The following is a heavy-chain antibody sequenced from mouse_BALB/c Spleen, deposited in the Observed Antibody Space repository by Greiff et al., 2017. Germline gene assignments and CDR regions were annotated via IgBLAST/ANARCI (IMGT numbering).Heavy chain of an antibody. J-gene: IGHJ2*01. V-gene: IGHV6-3*01. CDR1: GFTFSSYW. CDR2: IRLKSDNYAT. Sequence: EVQLVESGGGLVQPGGSMKLSCVASGFTFSSYWMSWVRQSPEKGLEWVAEIRLKSDNYATHYAESVKGKFTISRDDSKSRLYLQMNSLRAEDTGIYYCTAIYYYGPYYFDYWGQGTTLTVSS. CDR3: TAIYYYGPYYFDY. D-gene: IGHD1-1*01.